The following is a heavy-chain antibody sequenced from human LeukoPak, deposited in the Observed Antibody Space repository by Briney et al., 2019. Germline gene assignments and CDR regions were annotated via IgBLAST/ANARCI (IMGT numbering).Heavy chain of an antibody. V-gene: IGHV4-4*07. CDR2: IYTSGST. Sequence: SETLSLTCTVSGRSISSYYWSWIRQPAGKGLEWIGRIYTSGSTNYNPSLKSRVTMSVDKSKNQFSLKLSSVTAADTAVYYCASRPGYDFWGGYNYWGQGTLVTVSS. CDR1: GRSISSYY. J-gene: IGHJ4*02. CDR3: ASRPGYDFWGGYNY. D-gene: IGHD3-3*01.